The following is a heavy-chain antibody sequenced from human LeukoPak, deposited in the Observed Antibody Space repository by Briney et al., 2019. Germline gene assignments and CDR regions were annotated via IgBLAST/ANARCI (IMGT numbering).Heavy chain of an antibody. CDR2: ISGSGGST. V-gene: IGHV3-23*01. CDR1: GFTFNYYA. CDR3: AKDGGARGGDY. J-gene: IGHJ4*02. Sequence: GGSLRPSCTASGFTFNYYAMSWVRQAPGKGLEWVSAISGSGGSTNYADSVKGRFTISRDNSKNTLYLQMNSLSAEDTAVYYCAKDGGARGGDYWGQGTLVTVSS. D-gene: IGHD3-10*01.